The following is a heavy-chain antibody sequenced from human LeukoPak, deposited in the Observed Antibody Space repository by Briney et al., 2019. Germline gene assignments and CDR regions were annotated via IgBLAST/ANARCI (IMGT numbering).Heavy chain of an antibody. CDR2: ISYDGSNK. CDR3: ARDAVDTAKS. CDR1: GFTFSSYA. V-gene: IGHV3-30-3*01. Sequence: GGSLRLSCAASGFTFSSYAMHWVRQAPGKGLEWVAVISYDGSNKYYADSVKGRFTISRDNSKNTLYLQMNSLRAEDTAVYYCARDAVDTAKSWGQGTLVTVSS. D-gene: IGHD5-18*01. J-gene: IGHJ4*02.